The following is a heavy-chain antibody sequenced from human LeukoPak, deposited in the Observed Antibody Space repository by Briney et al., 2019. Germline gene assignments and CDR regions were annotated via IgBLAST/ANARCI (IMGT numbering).Heavy chain of an antibody. D-gene: IGHD3-22*01. CDR1: GLTFSSYA. V-gene: IGHV3-23*01. J-gene: IGHJ3*02. CDR3: AKVLRGIVVGFYAFDI. CDR2: ISGSGGST. Sequence: PGGSLRLSCAASGLTFSSYAMSWVRQAPGKGLEWVSAISGSGGSTYYADSVKGRFTISRDNSKNTLYLQMNSLRAEDTAVYYCAKVLRGIVVGFYAFDIWGQGTMVTVSS.